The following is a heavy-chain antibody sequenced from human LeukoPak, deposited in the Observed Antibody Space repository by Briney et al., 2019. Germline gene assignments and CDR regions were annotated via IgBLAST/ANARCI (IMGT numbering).Heavy chain of an antibody. J-gene: IGHJ4*02. CDR3: ARRGSYYGSGSYYFDY. CDR1: GYSFTSYW. CDR2: IYPGDSDT. D-gene: IGHD3-10*01. Sequence: GESLKISRKGSGYSFTSYWIGWVRQMPGKGLEWMGIIYPGDSDTRYSPSLQGQVTISADKSISTAYLQWSSLKASDTAMYYCARRGSYYGSGSYYFDYWGQGTLVTVSS. V-gene: IGHV5-51*01.